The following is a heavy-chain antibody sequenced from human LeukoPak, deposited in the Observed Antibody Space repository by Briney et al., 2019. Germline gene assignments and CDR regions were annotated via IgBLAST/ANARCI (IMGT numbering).Heavy chain of an antibody. J-gene: IGHJ4*02. CDR1: GDTVSSKSAA. CDR2: TYYRSKWFH. Sequence: SQTLSLTCDISGDTVSSKSAARNWIRQSPSRGLEWLGRTYYRSKWFHDYAVSVESRVIINPDTSKNHFSLQLTSVTPEDTALYYCAREVAYCGGDCYSAEFDYWGQGTLVTVSS. V-gene: IGHV6-1*01. CDR3: AREVAYCGGDCYSAEFDY. D-gene: IGHD2-21*02.